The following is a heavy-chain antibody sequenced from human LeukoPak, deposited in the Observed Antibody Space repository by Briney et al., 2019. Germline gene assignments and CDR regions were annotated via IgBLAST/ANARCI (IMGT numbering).Heavy chain of an antibody. Sequence: SETLSLTCTVSGGSISSYYWSWIRQPPGKGLEWIGYIYYSGSTNYNPSLKSRVTISVDTSKNQFSLKLSSVTAADTAVYYCARDWYYDFWSGNPYYYYMDVWGKGTTVTVSS. CDR3: ARDWYYDFWSGNPYYYYMDV. J-gene: IGHJ6*03. V-gene: IGHV4-59*12. D-gene: IGHD3-3*01. CDR1: GGSISSYY. CDR2: IYYSGST.